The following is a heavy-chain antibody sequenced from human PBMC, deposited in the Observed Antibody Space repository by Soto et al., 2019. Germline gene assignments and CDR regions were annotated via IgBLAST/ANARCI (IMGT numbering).Heavy chain of an antibody. CDR2: ITETGGDT. CDR3: TRASSDRNHMEV. CDR1: GFTFGNFV. Sequence: VGSLRLSCAASGFTFGNFVMRWVRQTPGKGLEWVSTITETGGDTYYTDSVKGRFTISRDNSKNTLYLQMTSLRAEDTALYYCTRASSDRNHMEVWGPGTTVTVSS. J-gene: IGHJ6*02. V-gene: IGHV3-23*01.